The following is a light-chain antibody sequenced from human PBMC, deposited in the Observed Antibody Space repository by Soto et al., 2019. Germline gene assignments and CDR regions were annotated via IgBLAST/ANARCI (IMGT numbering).Light chain of an antibody. J-gene: IGKJ4*01. CDR3: QQRSYWPPVT. CDR1: QSVSSY. V-gene: IGKV3-11*01. Sequence: EIVLTQSPATLSLSPGERATLSCRASQSVSSYLGWYQQKPGQAPRLLIYDASNRATGIPARFSGSGSGTDFTLTISSLEPEDFAIYSCQQRSYWPPVTVGGGTKVEIK. CDR2: DAS.